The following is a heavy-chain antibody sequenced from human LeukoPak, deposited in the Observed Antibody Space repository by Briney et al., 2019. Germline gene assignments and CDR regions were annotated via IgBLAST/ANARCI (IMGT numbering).Heavy chain of an antibody. D-gene: IGHD2-21*02. CDR3: ASADIVVVTALWYFDL. V-gene: IGHV4-59*08. J-gene: IGHJ2*01. CDR1: GGSISSYY. CDR2: INYSGST. Sequence: SETLSLTCTVSGGSISSYYWSWIRQPPGKGLEWIGYINYSGSTNYNPSLKSRVTMSVVTSKNQFSLKLSSVTAADTAVYYCASADIVVVTALWYFDLWGRGTLVSVSS.